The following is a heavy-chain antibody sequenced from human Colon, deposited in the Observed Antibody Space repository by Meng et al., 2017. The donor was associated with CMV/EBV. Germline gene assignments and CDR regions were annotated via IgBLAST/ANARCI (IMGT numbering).Heavy chain of an antibody. J-gene: IGHJ6*02. V-gene: IGHV1-46*01. D-gene: IGHD3-3*01. CDR3: ARGSSSTMFGDYYYGMDV. CDR1: GYSFTNYY. Sequence: ASVKVSCKASGYSFTNYYMHWVRQAPGQGYEWMGVINSSGGSTSHAQKFQGRLSMTRDTSTSTAYMELRSLRSDDTAVYYCARGSSSTMFGDYYYGMDVWGQGTTVTVSS. CDR2: INSSGGST.